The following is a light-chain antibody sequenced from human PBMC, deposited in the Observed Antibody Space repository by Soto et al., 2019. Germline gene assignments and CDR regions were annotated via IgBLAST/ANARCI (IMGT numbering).Light chain of an antibody. Sequence: DIQLTQSPSCLSASVGDRVTITCRASQGINSSLAWYQQKPGKVPKLLIYASSTLQSGVPSRFSGSGSGTEFTLTISSLQPEDCATYYCQQINSYPITFGQGTRLEI. CDR2: ASS. CDR1: QGINSS. CDR3: QQINSYPIT. J-gene: IGKJ5*01. V-gene: IGKV1-9*01.